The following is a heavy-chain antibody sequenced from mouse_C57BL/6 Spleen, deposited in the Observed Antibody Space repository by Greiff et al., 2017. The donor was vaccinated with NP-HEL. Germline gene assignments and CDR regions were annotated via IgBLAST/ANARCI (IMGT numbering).Heavy chain of an antibody. CDR3: ARNWFAY. V-gene: IGHV1-82*01. CDR1: GYAFSSSW. CDR2: LYPGDGDT. Sequence: QVQLQQSGPELVKPGASVKISCKASGYAFSSSWMNWVKQRPGKGLEWIGRLYPGDGDTNYNVKFKGKATLTADKSSSTAYMQLSSLTSEDSAVYFCARNWFAYWGQGTLVTVSA. J-gene: IGHJ3*01.